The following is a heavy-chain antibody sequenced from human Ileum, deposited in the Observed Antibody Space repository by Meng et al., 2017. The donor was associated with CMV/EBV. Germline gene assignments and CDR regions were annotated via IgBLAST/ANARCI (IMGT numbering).Heavy chain of an antibody. J-gene: IGHJ4*01. CDR2: IKSDGSST. Sequence: GESLKISCAASGFTFSSYWMHWVRQAPGKGLVWVSRIKSDGSSTGYADSVKGRFTISRDNAKNTLYLQMNSLRAEDTAVYYCARWSGNCSSTSCRYYFDYWGQGTLVTVAS. V-gene: IGHV3-74*01. D-gene: IGHD2-2*01. CDR1: GFTFSSYW. CDR3: ARWSGNCSSTSCRYYFDY.